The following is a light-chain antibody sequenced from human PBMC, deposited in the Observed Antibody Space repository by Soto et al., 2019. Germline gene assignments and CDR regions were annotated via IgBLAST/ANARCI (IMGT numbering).Light chain of an antibody. Sequence: DIQMTQSPSTLSSSLGYIVPITCRASQSISSWLAWYRQKPGKAPKLLIYDASSLESGVPSRFSGSGSGTNFSLTINSLQPEDYATYYCQQSYNIQALTFGGGTKVDI. V-gene: IGKV1-5*01. CDR2: DAS. CDR3: QQSYNIQALT. CDR1: QSISSW. J-gene: IGKJ4*01.